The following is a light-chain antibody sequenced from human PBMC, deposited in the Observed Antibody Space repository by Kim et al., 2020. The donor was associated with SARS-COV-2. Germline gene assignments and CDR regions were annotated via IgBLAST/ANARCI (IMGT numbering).Light chain of an antibody. Sequence: SAFVGDRVTSACRARQSIRSYLNWYHLQPGKAPKDLIFAATNLHRGVPSRFSASGSGTDFTLTISRLQPDDCGTYYCQQTFSLPYSFGQGTKLEI. CDR1: QSIRSY. CDR3: QQTFSLPYS. J-gene: IGKJ2*03. V-gene: IGKV1-39*01. CDR2: AAT.